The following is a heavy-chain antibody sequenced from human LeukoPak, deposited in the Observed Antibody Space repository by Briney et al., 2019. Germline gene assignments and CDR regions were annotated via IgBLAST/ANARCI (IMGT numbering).Heavy chain of an antibody. J-gene: IGHJ4*02. CDR1: GFTFDNYG. CDR2: INWNGGSI. Sequence: PGGSLRLSCAASGFTFDNYGMSWVRLAPGKGLEWVSGINWNGGSIGYAHSVKGRFTISRDNAKNSLHLQMNSLRVEDTAIYYCVKVAKYYYGSETYYFFEQWGQGTPVTASS. V-gene: IGHV3-20*04. CDR3: VKVAKYYYGSETYYFFEQ. D-gene: IGHD3-10*01.